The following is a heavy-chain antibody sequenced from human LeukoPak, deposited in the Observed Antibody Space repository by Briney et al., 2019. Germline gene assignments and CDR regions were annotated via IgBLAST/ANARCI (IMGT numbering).Heavy chain of an antibody. D-gene: IGHD6-19*01. J-gene: IGHJ4*02. CDR3: ARSAVAGTSGVGY. Sequence: ASVKVSCKASGYNFTGYYMHWVRQAPGQGLEWMGWINPNSGGTNYAQKFQGRVTMTRDMSISTAYMELSRLRSDDTAVYYCARSAVAGTSGVGYWGQGTLVTVSS. V-gene: IGHV1-2*02. CDR2: INPNSGGT. CDR1: GYNFTGYY.